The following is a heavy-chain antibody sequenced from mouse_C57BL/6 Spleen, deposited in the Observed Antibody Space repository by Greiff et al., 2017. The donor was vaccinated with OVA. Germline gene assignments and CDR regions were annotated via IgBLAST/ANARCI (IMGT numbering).Heavy chain of an antibody. CDR3: ARKPPYYGSSYGYFDY. CDR1: GYTFTSYW. Sequence: QVQLQQPGAELVMPGASVKLSCKASGYTFTSYWMHWVKQRPGQGLEWIGEIDPSDSYTNYNQKFKGKSTLTVDKSSSTAYMQLSSLTSEDSAVYYCARKPPYYGSSYGYFDYWGQGTTLTVSS. V-gene: IGHV1-69*01. D-gene: IGHD1-1*01. CDR2: IDPSDSYT. J-gene: IGHJ2*01.